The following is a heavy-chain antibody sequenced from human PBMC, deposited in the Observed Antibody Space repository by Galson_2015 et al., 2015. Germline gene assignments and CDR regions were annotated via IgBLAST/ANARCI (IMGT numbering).Heavy chain of an antibody. CDR3: ARVASSSYWYFDL. Sequence: LSLTCTVSGGSIRSHSWSWVRQPPGRGLEWIGYIPYSGSTNYDPSLKSRVTISLDTSKNQFSLKLSSVAAADTAVYYCARVASSSYWYFDLWGRGTLVTVSS. CDR1: GGSIRSHS. J-gene: IGHJ2*01. V-gene: IGHV4-59*11. D-gene: IGHD6-6*01. CDR2: IPYSGST.